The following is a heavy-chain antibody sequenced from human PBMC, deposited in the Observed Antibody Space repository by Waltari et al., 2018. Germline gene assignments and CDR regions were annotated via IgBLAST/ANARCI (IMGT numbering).Heavy chain of an antibody. CDR2: IYHSGST. V-gene: IGHV4-38-2*01. D-gene: IGHD3-16*02. CDR1: GYSISSGYY. J-gene: IGHJ4*02. CDR3: ARTTYYDYIWGSYPLGYYFDY. Sequence: QVQLQESGPGLVKPSETLSLTCAVSGYSISSGYYWGWIRQPPGKGLEWIGSIYHSGSTYYNPSRKSGVTISVDTSKNQFSLKLSSVTAADTAVYYCARTTYYDYIWGSYPLGYYFDYWGQGTLVTVSS.